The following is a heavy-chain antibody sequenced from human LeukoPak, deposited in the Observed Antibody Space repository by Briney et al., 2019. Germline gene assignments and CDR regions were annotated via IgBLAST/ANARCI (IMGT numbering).Heavy chain of an antibody. J-gene: IGHJ6*03. CDR2: ISSSSSYI. D-gene: IGHD6-13*01. Sequence: GGSLRLSCAASGFTFSSYSMNWVRQAPGKGLEWVSSISSSSSYIYYADSVKGRFTISRDNAKNSLYLQMNSLRAEDTAVYYCARVEAGIAAAGTVMYYYYYMDVWGKGTTVTVSS. CDR1: GFTFSSYS. CDR3: ARVEAGIAAAGTVMYYYYYMDV. V-gene: IGHV3-21*01.